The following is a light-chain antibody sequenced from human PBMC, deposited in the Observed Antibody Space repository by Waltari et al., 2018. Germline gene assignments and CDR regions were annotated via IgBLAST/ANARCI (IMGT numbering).Light chain of an antibody. V-gene: IGKV3-20*01. CDR1: QSVSSTY. J-gene: IGKJ2*01. Sequence: EIVLTQSPGTLSLSTGERATLSCRASQSVSSTYLAWYQQKPGQAPRLLIYGASSRATDIPDRFSGGGSGTDFTLTISRLEPEDFAVYYCQRYGNSPTFGQGTKLEI. CDR3: QRYGNSPT. CDR2: GAS.